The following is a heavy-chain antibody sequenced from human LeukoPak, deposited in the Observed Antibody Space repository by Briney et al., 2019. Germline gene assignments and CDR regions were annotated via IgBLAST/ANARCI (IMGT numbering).Heavy chain of an antibody. CDR2: IDWDDDK. D-gene: IGHD6-19*01. Sequence: SGPALVKPTQTLTLTCTFSGFSLSTSGMCVSWIRQPPGKALEWLARIDWDDDKYYSTSLKTRLTISKDTSKNQVVLTMTNMDPVDTATYYCARSHLPQWLVPWDTYYYYYYYMDVWGKGTTVTVSS. J-gene: IGHJ6*03. V-gene: IGHV2-70*11. CDR3: ARSHLPQWLVPWDTYYYYYYYMDV. CDR1: GFSLSTSGMC.